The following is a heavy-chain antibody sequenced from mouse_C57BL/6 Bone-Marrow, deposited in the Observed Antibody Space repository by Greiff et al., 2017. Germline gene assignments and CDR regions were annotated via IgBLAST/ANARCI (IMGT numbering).Heavy chain of an antibody. Sequence: VQLQQPGAELVKPGASVKMSCKASGYTFTSYWITWVKQRPGKGLEWIGDIYPGSGSTNYNEKFKSKATLTVDTSSSTAYMQLSSLTSEDSAVYYCASDGYHIWYFDVWGTGTTVTVSS. J-gene: IGHJ1*03. CDR3: ASDGYHIWYFDV. V-gene: IGHV1-55*01. CDR2: IYPGSGST. D-gene: IGHD2-3*01. CDR1: GYTFTSYW.